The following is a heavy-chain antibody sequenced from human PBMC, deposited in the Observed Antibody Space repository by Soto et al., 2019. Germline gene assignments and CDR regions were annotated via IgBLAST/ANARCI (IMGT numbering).Heavy chain of an antibody. CDR2: IWYDGTKK. Sequence: QVQLEESGGGVVQPGRSLRLSCAASGGTFSSYGMHWVRQAPGKGLEWVAVIWYDGTKKYYADYVKGRFTISRDNSKNTLYLQMNSLKAEATAVYYCARVYYDVLTGFSQSEIDYWGQGTLVTVSS. J-gene: IGHJ4*02. V-gene: IGHV3-33*01. D-gene: IGHD3-9*01. CDR1: GGTFSSYG. CDR3: ARVYYDVLTGFSQSEIDY.